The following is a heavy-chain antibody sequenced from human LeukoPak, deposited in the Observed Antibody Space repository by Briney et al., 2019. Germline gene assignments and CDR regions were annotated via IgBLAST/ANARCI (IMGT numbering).Heavy chain of an antibody. CDR3: AVRYSSGWYYFDY. J-gene: IGHJ4*02. CDR1: GGSISSSYW. D-gene: IGHD6-19*01. CDR2: IYHSGST. V-gene: IGHV4-4*02. Sequence: PSGTLSLTCAVSGGSISSSYWWIWVRQPPGKGLEWIGEIYHSGSTNYNPSLKSRVTISVDKSKNQFSLQLSSVTAADTAVYYCAVRYSSGWYYFDYWGQGTLVTVSS.